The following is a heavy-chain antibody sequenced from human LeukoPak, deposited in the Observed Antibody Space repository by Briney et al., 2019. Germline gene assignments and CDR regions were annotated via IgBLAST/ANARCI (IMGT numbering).Heavy chain of an antibody. CDR2: IYYSGST. CDR1: GGSISSYY. V-gene: IGHV4-59*08. Sequence: SETLSLTCTVSGGSISSYYCSWIRQPPGKGLEWIGYIYYSGSTNYNPSLKSRVTISVDTSKNQFSLKLSSVTAADTAVYYCARIYYYDSSGYSTIYWYFDLWGRGTLVTVSS. CDR3: ARIYYYDSSGYSTIYWYFDL. J-gene: IGHJ2*01. D-gene: IGHD3-22*01.